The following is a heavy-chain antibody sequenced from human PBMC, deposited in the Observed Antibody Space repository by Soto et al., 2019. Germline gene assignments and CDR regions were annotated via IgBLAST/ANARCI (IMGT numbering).Heavy chain of an antibody. CDR1: GDSISSSY. CDR3: ARVYVWRFDP. D-gene: IGHD3-10*02. J-gene: IGHJ5*02. CDR2: IYYSGNT. V-gene: IGHV4-59*13. Sequence: SETLSLTCTVSGDSISSSYWTWIRQPPGKGLEWIGYIYYSGNTNYNPSLNSRATISVDRSKNQVSLKLSSVTAADTAVYYCARVYVWRFDPWGQGTLVTVSS.